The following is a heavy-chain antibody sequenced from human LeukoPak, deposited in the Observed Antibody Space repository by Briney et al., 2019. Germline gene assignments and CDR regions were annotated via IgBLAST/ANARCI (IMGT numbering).Heavy chain of an antibody. J-gene: IGHJ4*02. CDR1: GFTFDDYA. V-gene: IGHV3-53*01. Sequence: PGRSLRLSCAASGFTFDDYAMHWVRQAPGKGLEWVSVIYSGGSTYYADSVKGRFTISRDNSKNTLYLQMNSLRAEDTAVYYCARVPRGSGFFDYWGQGTLVTVSS. CDR2: IYSGGST. D-gene: IGHD3-3*01. CDR3: ARVPRGSGFFDY.